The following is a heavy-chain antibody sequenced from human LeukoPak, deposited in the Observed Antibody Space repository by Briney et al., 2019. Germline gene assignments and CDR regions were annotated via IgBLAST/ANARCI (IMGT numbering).Heavy chain of an antibody. D-gene: IGHD5-24*01. CDR3: ARDRRDGYNLLDY. CDR1: GFSFSSYW. V-gene: IGHV3-7*01. J-gene: IGHJ4*02. Sequence: GGSLRLSCAASGFSFSSYWMTWVRQAPGKGLEWVANIKGDGSEKYYVDSVKGRFNIARDNAKNSVYLQMNSLRAEDTGVYYCARDRRDGYNLLDYWGQGTLVTVSS. CDR2: IKGDGSEK.